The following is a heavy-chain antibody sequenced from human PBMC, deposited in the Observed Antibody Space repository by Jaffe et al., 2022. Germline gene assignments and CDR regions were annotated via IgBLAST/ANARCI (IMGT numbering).Heavy chain of an antibody. Sequence: QVQLVQSGAEVKKPGSSVKVSCKASGGTFSSYAISWVRQAPGQGLEWMGGIIPIFGTANYAQKFQGRVTITADESTSTAYMELSSLRSEDTAVYYCASIKFTRIAVAGTEYFQHWGQGTLVTVSS. CDR1: GGTFSSYA. D-gene: IGHD6-19*01. V-gene: IGHV1-69*01. CDR2: IIPIFGTA. CDR3: ASIKFTRIAVAGTEYFQH. J-gene: IGHJ1*01.